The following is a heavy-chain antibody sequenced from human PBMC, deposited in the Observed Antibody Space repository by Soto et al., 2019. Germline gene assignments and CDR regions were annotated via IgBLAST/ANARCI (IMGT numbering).Heavy chain of an antibody. CDR1: GFTFRSYW. Sequence: EVQLVESGGGLVQPGGSLRLSCAASGFTFRSYWMHWVRQVPGKGLVWVSRIDSDGSSTYYADSVKGRFTISRDNAKKAVYLLMNSLRTEDTGVYYLASPVAAAGTQLYFYGLDAWGQGTTVTVSS. CDR3: ASPVAAAGTQLYFYGLDA. CDR2: IDSDGSST. D-gene: IGHD6-25*01. V-gene: IGHV3-74*01. J-gene: IGHJ6*01.